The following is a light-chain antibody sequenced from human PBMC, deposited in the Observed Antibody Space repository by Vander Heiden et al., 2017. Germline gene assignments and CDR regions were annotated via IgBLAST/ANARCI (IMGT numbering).Light chain of an antibody. V-gene: IGLV3-1*01. J-gene: IGLJ3*02. CDR1: KLGDKY. Sequence: SYELTQPPSASVSPGQTASITCSGDKLGDKYACWYQQKPGQSPVLVIYQDRIRPSGIPERFSGSNSGNTATLTISGTQAMDEADYYCQAWDSSTGVFGGGTKLTVL. CDR2: QDR. CDR3: QAWDSSTGV.